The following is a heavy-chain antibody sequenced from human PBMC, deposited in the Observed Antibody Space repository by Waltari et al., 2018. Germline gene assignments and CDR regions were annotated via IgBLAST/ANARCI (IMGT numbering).Heavy chain of an antibody. J-gene: IGHJ4*02. V-gene: IGHV1-69*12. CDR3: AGSIPIDSGSYPFDY. CDR2: CIPSFGTA. CDR1: GGTFSSYA. D-gene: IGHD1-26*01. Sequence: QVQLVQSGAEVKKPGSSVKVSCKASGGTFSSYAISWVRQAPGQGLEWMGGCIPSFGTANYAQKFQGRVTITADEATSTAYMELSSLRSEDTAGYYCAGSIPIDSGSYPFDYWGQGTLVTVSS.